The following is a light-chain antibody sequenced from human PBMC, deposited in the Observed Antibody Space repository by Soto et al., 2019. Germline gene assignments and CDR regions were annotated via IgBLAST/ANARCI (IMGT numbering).Light chain of an antibody. V-gene: IGKV3-20*01. CDR1: QTVSSSY. J-gene: IGKJ2*01. Sequence: EIVLTQSPGTLSLSPGERATLSCRASQTVSSSYLAWYQQKPGQAPRLLIYGASTRATGIPGRFSGSASGTAFTLTISRLEPEDFAVYYCQQYGPSPMYTFGQGTNLESK. CDR3: QQYGPSPMYT. CDR2: GAS.